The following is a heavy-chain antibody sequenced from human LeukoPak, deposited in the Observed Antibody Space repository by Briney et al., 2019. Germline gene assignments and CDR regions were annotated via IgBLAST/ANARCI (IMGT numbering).Heavy chain of an antibody. CDR2: IYTSGST. J-gene: IGHJ6*03. CDR3: AREGGSGYDPPYYHYMDV. V-gene: IGHV4-4*07. CDR1: GGSISDYY. Sequence: SETLSLTCTVSGGSISDYYWSWIRQPAGKGLEWIGRIYTSGSTNYNPSLKSRVTMSVDTSKNQFSLKLSSVTAADTAVYYCAREGGSGYDPPYYHYMDVWGKGTTVTVSS. D-gene: IGHD5-12*01.